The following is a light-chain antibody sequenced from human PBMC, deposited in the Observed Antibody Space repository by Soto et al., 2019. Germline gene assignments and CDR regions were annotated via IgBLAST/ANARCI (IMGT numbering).Light chain of an antibody. CDR1: QSISSY. CDR2: AAS. Sequence: DIQMTQSPSSLSASVGDRVTISCRASQSISSYLNWYQQKPGKAPKVLIYAASSLQSGVPSRFSGSGSGTDFTLTISSLQPEDFATYYCQQRYSTITFGQGTRLEIK. J-gene: IGKJ5*01. CDR3: QQRYSTIT. V-gene: IGKV1-39*01.